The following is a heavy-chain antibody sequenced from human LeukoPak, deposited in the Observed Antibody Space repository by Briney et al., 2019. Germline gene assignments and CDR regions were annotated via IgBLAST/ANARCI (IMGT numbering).Heavy chain of an antibody. CDR1: GYTFTGYY. Sequence: ASVKVSCKASGYTFTGYYMNWVRQAPGQGLEWMGRINPNSGGTNYAQKFQGRVTMTRDTSISTAYMELSRLRSDDTAVYYCARSSSGWSLYYFDYWGQGTLVTVSS. D-gene: IGHD6-19*01. CDR3: ARSSSGWSLYYFDY. CDR2: INPNSGGT. V-gene: IGHV1-2*06. J-gene: IGHJ4*02.